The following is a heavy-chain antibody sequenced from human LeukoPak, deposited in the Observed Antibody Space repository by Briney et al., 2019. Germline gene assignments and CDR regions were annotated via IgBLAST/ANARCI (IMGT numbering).Heavy chain of an antibody. CDR3: ARDAGYSSGWSHWYLDL. D-gene: IGHD6-19*01. J-gene: IGHJ2*01. V-gene: IGHV3-48*03. CDR1: GFTFSSYE. CDR2: ISGSVTTI. Sequence: GGSLRLSCAASGFTFSSYEMNWVRQAPGKGLEWISYISGSVTTIHYADSVKGRFTISRDKAKNSIYLQMNSLTDEDSAVYYCARDAGYSSGWSHWYLDLWGRGTLVTVSS.